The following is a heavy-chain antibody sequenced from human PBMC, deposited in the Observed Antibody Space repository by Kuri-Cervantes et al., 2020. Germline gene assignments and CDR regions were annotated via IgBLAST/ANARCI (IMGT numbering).Heavy chain of an antibody. CDR3: ARNYPFDY. CDR1: GGSISSSNW. CDR2: IYHSGST. V-gene: IGHV4-4*02. J-gene: IGHJ4*02. D-gene: IGHD3-10*01. Sequence: SETLSLTCAVSGGSISSSNWWSWVRQPPGKGLEWIGEIYHSGSTNYNPSLKSRVTISADTSKNQFSLKLSSVTAADTAMYYCARNYPFDYWGQGTLVTVSS.